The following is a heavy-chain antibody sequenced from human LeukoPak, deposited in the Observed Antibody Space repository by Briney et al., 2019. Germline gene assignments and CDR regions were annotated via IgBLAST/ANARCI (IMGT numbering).Heavy chain of an antibody. CDR3: ARDNKAGYYGMDV. J-gene: IGHJ6*02. CDR1: GGSISSGGYY. Sequence: SETLSLTCTVSGGSISSGGYYWSWIRQHPGKGLEWIGYIYYSGSTNYNPSLKSRVTISVDTSKNQFSLKLSSVTAADTAVYYCARDNKAGYYGMDVWGQGTTVTVSS. V-gene: IGHV4-61*08. CDR2: IYYSGST.